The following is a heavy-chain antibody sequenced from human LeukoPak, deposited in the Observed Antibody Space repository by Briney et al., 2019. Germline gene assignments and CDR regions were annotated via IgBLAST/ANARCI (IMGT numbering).Heavy chain of an antibody. Sequence: ASVKVSCKASGYTFNTYGITWVRQAPGQGLEWMGWISGHNGKTKYAQKLQDRVTMTTDTPTTTAYMELRSLTSDDTAVYYCARAGAVVDNWFDPWGQGTLVTVSS. CDR2: ISGHNGKT. D-gene: IGHD2-15*01. V-gene: IGHV1-18*01. J-gene: IGHJ5*02. CDR1: GYTFNTYG. CDR3: ARAGAVVDNWFDP.